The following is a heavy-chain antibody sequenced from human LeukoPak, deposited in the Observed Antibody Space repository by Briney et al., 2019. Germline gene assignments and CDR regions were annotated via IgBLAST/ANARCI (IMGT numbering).Heavy chain of an antibody. CDR3: ARDLDTAMVSRCGY. D-gene: IGHD5-18*01. J-gene: IGHJ4*02. CDR1: GFTFSTYS. CDR2: SSSSSSYI. V-gene: IGHV3-21*01. Sequence: GGALRLSCAASGFTFSTYSINWGRQAPGEGREWVSSSSSSSSYIYYADSGKGRFTISRDNAKNSLYLQMNSLRAEDTAVYYCARDLDTAMVSRCGYWGQGTLVTVSS.